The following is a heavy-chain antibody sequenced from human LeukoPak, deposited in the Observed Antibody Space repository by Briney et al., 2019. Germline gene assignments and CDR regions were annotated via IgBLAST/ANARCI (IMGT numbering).Heavy chain of an antibody. CDR1: GFTFSSSA. V-gene: IGHV3-23*01. D-gene: IGHD1-26*01. J-gene: IGHJ1*01. CDR2: ISGSGSST. Sequence: GGSLRLSSAASGFTFSSSAMSWVRQAPGKGLEWVSVISGSGSSTYYADSVKGRFTISRDNSKNTLYLQMNSLRAEDTAVYYCAKARGENSGSSQHWGQGTLVTVSS. CDR3: AKARGENSGSSQH.